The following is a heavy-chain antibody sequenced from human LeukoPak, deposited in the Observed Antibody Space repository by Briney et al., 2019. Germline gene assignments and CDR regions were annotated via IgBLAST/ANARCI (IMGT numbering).Heavy chain of an antibody. V-gene: IGHV3-30*02. Sequence: GGSLRLSCAASGFTFSYYGMHWVRQAPDKGLEWVAFLQKDGSDIHYADSVEGRFTISRDNSKNTLYLQMNSLRAEDTAVYYCAKDPPAAEPAVAYHWGQGTLVTVSS. D-gene: IGHD3-16*01. CDR2: LQKDGSDI. J-gene: IGHJ1*01. CDR1: GFTFSYYG. CDR3: AKDPPAAEPAVAYH.